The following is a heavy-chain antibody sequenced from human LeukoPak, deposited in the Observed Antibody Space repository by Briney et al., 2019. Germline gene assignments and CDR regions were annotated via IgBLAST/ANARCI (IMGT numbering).Heavy chain of an antibody. J-gene: IGHJ4*02. V-gene: IGHV3-23*01. Sequence: GGSLRLSCAASGFNFSSYAMSWVRQAPGKGLEWVSDISGSGGSTYYADSVKGRFTISRDNSKNTLYLQMNSLRAEDTAVYYCAKDGEYYYDSSGYMDWGQGTLVTVSS. CDR3: AKDGEYYYDSSGYMD. CDR2: ISGSGGST. CDR1: GFNFSSYA. D-gene: IGHD3-22*01.